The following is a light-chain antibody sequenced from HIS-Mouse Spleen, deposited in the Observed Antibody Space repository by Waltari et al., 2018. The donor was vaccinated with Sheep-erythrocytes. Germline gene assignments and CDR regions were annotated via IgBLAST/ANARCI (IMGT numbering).Light chain of an antibody. Sequence: SYELTQPPSVSVSPGQTASITCSGDKLGDKYACWYQQKPGQSPVLVIYQDSKRPSGIPARFSGSKSGNTATLTISGTQAMDEADYYCQAWDSSTAVFGGGTKLTVL. V-gene: IGLV3-1*01. CDR3: QAWDSSTAV. CDR1: KLGDKY. J-gene: IGLJ2*01. CDR2: QDS.